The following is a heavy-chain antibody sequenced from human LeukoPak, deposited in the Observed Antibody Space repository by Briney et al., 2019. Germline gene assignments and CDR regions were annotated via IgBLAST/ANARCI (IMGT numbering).Heavy chain of an antibody. D-gene: IGHD4-11*01. V-gene: IGHV3-74*01. Sequence: GGSLRLSCVASGFSFRTYWMQWVRQAPGKGLMWVSHINGDGSDTTYADSVKGRFTISRDNAKNTLYLQMNSPRAEDTAVYYCVRDNYGVDYWGQGTLVTVSS. CDR3: VRDNYGVDY. CDR1: GFSFRTYW. CDR2: INGDGSDT. J-gene: IGHJ4*02.